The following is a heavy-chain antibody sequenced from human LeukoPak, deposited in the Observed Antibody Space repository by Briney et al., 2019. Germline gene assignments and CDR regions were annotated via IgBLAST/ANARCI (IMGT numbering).Heavy chain of an antibody. CDR2: MTRSSAI. D-gene: IGHD3-10*02. CDR1: GFTFSNAW. Sequence: PGGSLRLSCAASGFTFSNAWLNWVRQAPGKGLEWVATMTRSSAIYYADSVKGRFTISRDNAKNSVYLQLNSLRDEDTAVYSCARAQTMFWEFDGFDIWGRGTKVTVSS. V-gene: IGHV3-69-1*01. CDR3: ARAQTMFWEFDGFDI. J-gene: IGHJ3*02.